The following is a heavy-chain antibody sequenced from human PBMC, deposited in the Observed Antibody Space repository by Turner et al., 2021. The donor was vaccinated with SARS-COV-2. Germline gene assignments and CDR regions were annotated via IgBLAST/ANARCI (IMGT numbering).Heavy chain of an antibody. CDR2: INPNSGGQ. CDR3: AREEAPVSSSSRVWFDP. Sequence: QVQLVQSGAEVKKAGASVKVACKASGYTFPGYYMHWVRTAPGQGLEWMGLINPNSGGQNYAQKFQGRVTMSRDTSISTAYMDLSRLRSDGTAVYYCAREEAPVSSSSRVWFDPWGQGTLVTVSS. J-gene: IGHJ5*02. CDR1: GYTFPGYY. V-gene: IGHV1-2*02. D-gene: IGHD6-6*01.